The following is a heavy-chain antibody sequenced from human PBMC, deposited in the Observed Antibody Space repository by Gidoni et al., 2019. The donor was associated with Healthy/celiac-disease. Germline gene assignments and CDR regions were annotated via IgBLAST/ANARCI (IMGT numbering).Heavy chain of an antibody. Sequence: EVQLVESGGGLVQPGRSLRLSCPASGFNFDDYAMHWVRQAPGKGLAWVSGISWNSVSTGYADSVKGRFTISRDNAKNSLYLQMDSLRAEDTAFYYCAKDTETDFWSGYTFDYWGQGTLVTVSS. D-gene: IGHD3-3*01. CDR1: GFNFDDYA. CDR2: ISWNSVST. V-gene: IGHV3-9*01. J-gene: IGHJ4*02. CDR3: AKDTETDFWSGYTFDY.